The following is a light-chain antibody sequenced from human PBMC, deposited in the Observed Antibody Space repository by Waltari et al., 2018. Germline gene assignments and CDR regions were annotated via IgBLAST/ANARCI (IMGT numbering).Light chain of an antibody. J-gene: IGLJ2*01. CDR1: SSNIGSNY. V-gene: IGLV1-47*01. Sequence: QSVLTQPPSASGTPGQRVTISCSGSSSNIGSNYVYWYQQLPGTPPKLLIYRNNQRPSGVPDRCSGSKSGTSASLAISGLRSEDEADYYCAAWDDSLSVVFGGGTKLTVL. CDR3: AAWDDSLSVV. CDR2: RNN.